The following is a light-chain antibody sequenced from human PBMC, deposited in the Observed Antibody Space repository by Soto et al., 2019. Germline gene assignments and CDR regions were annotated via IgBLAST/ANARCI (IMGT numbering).Light chain of an antibody. CDR3: QQYGSSPRT. CDR1: QSVSNSY. CDR2: GAS. J-gene: IGKJ1*01. V-gene: IGKV3-20*01. Sequence: EIVLTQSPGTLSLSPGDRAILSCRANQSVSNSYLAWYQQKPGQGPRLLIYGASNRATGIPDRFSGSGSGTDFTLTIRRLEPEDFAVYYCQQYGSSPRTFGQGTKVEVK.